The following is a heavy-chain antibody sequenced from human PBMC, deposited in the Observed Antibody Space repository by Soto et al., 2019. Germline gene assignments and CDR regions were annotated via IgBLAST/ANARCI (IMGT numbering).Heavy chain of an antibody. D-gene: IGHD6-13*01. CDR1: GFTFSSYS. CDR2: INWNSGSI. Sequence: PGGSLRLSCAASGFTFSSYSMNWVRQVPGKGLEWVSGINWNSGSIGYADSVKGRFAISRDNAKNSLHLQMNSLRAEDTAFYYCVKDESINWYSGHFRHWGQGTLVTVS. V-gene: IGHV3-9*01. CDR3: VKDESINWYSGHFRH. J-gene: IGHJ1*01.